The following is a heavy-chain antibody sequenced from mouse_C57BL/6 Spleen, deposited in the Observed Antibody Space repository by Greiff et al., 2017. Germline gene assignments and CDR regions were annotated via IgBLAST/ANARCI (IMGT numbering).Heavy chain of an antibody. J-gene: IGHJ4*01. CDR1: GYTFSDYY. Sequence: EVKVVESEGGLVQPGSSMKLSCTASGYTFSDYYMAWVRQVPEKGLEWVANINYDGSSTYYMDSLKGRFIMSGENATNILYLQMSSLKSEDTATYYCAREAGGYAMDYWGQGTSVTVSS. D-gene: IGHD3-3*01. V-gene: IGHV5-16*01. CDR3: AREAGGYAMDY. CDR2: INYDGSST.